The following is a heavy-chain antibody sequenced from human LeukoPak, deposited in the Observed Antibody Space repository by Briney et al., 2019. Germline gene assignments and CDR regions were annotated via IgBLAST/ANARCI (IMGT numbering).Heavy chain of an antibody. CDR1: GVSISSSSYY. D-gene: IGHD1-1*01. Sequence: SETLSLTCTVSGVSISSSSYYWSWIRQPPGKGLEWIGYIYYSGSTNYNPSLKSRVTMSVDTSKNQFSLKLSSVTAADSAVYYCARDRGTWNDDGFDYWGQGTLVTVSS. V-gene: IGHV4-61*01. J-gene: IGHJ4*02. CDR3: ARDRGTWNDDGFDY. CDR2: IYYSGST.